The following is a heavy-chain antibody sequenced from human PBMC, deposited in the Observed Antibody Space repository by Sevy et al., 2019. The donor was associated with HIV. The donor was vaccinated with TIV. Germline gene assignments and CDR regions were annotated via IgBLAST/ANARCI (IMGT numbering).Heavy chain of an antibody. J-gene: IGHJ4*01. Sequence: GGSLRLSCAASGFTFSSYAMSWVRQAPGKGLEWVSAISGSGGSTYYADSVKGRFTISRDNSKNTLYLQMNSLRAEDTAVYYCAKDRSPWHDGGGYFDYWGHGTLVTVSS. V-gene: IGHV3-23*01. CDR2: ISGSGGST. CDR3: AKDRSPWHDGGGYFDY. CDR1: GFTFSSYA. D-gene: IGHD1-1*01.